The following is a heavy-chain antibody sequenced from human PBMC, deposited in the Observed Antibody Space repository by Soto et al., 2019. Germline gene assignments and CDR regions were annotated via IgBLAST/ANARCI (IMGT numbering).Heavy chain of an antibody. V-gene: IGHV5-51*01. CDR3: ARRPNLEQGMDV. J-gene: IGHJ6*04. CDR1: GYSFTSYW. Sequence: PGESLKISCEGSGYSFTSYWIGWARQMSGKGLEWMGIINPGDSDTRYSPSFQGQVTISVDKSINTAYLHGSSLKASDTAMYYCARRPNLEQGMDVWGKGTRVTVPS. D-gene: IGHD6-13*01. CDR2: INPGDSDT.